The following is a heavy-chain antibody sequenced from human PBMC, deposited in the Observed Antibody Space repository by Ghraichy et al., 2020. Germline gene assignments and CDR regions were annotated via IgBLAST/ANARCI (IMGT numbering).Heavy chain of an antibody. V-gene: IGHV4-31*03. Sequence: SQTLSLTCTVSGGSISSGGYYWSWIRQRPGKGLEWIGYISYSGNTYYNASLKSRVTLSGDTSKNQFSLNLSSVTAADTAVYYCARVRFGELSRFPHTPWEGSLAYWGPGSLVTVSS. CDR3: ARVRFGELSRFPHTPWEGSLAY. CDR1: GGSISSGGYY. J-gene: IGHJ4*02. CDR2: ISYSGNT. D-gene: IGHD3-10*01.